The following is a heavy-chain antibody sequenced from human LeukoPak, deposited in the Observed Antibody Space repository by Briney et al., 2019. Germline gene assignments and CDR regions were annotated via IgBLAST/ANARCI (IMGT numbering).Heavy chain of an antibody. CDR1: GYTFTSYD. Sequence: ASVTVSCKASGYTFTSYDINWVRQATGQGLEWMGWMNPNSGNTGYAQKFQGRVTMTRNTSISTAYMELSSLRSEDTAVYYCARGMEVPAAIRGNAFDIWGQGTMVTVSS. J-gene: IGHJ3*02. CDR2: MNPNSGNT. D-gene: IGHD2-2*01. CDR3: ARGMEVPAAIRGNAFDI. V-gene: IGHV1-8*01.